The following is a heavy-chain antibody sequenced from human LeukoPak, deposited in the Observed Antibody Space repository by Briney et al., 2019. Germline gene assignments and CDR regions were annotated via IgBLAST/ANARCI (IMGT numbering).Heavy chain of an antibody. CDR2: IRYDGSSK. D-gene: IGHD4-17*01. J-gene: IGHJ6*03. CDR3: ARVTVTNYYYYYYMDV. V-gene: IGHV3-30*02. CDR1: GFTFSSYW. Sequence: GGSLRLSCAASGFTFSSYWMSWVRQAPGKGLEWVAFIRYDGSSKYYADSVKGRFTISRDNSKNTLYLQMNSLRAEDTAVYYCARVTVTNYYYYYYMDVWGKGTTVTISS.